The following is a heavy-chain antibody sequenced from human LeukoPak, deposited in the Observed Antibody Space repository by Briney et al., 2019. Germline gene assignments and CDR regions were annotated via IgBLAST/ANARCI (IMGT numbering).Heavy chain of an antibody. J-gene: IGHJ4*02. CDR3: ARGGSLTYYYDSSGYYNDY. CDR1: GYTFTGYY. D-gene: IGHD3-22*01. Sequence: ASVKVSCKASGYTFTGYYMHWLRQAPGQGLEWMGWINPNSGGTNYAQKFQGRVTMTRDTSISTAYMELSGLRSDDTAVYYCARGGSLTYYYDSSGYYNDYWGQGTLVTVSS. V-gene: IGHV1-2*02. CDR2: INPNSGGT.